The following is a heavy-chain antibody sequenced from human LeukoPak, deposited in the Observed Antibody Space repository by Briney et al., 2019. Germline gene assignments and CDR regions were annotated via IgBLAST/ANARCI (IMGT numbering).Heavy chain of an antibody. J-gene: IGHJ4*02. V-gene: IGHV3-23*01. D-gene: IGHD3-22*01. CDR1: GFTFSSYA. CDR3: ARSPYDSNRMDY. CDR2: ISGSGGST. Sequence: TGGSLRLSCAASGFTFSSYAMSWVRQAPGKGLEWVSAISGSGGSTYYADSVKGRFTISRDNSKNTLYLQMNSLRAEDTAVYYCARSPYDSNRMDYWGQGTLVTVSS.